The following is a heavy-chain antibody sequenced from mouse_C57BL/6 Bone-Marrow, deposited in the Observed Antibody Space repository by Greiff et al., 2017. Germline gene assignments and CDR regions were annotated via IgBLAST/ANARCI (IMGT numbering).Heavy chain of an antibody. J-gene: IGHJ2*01. D-gene: IGHD2-1*01. CDR2: INYDGSST. V-gene: IGHV5-16*01. CDR1: GFTFSDYY. Sequence: EVQVVESEGGLVQPGSSMKLSCTASGFTFSDYYMAWVRQVPEKGLEWVANINYDGSSTYYLDSLKSRFIISRDNAKNILYLQMSSLKSEDTATYYCARGLLWYFDYWGQGTTLTVSS. CDR3: ARGLLWYFDY.